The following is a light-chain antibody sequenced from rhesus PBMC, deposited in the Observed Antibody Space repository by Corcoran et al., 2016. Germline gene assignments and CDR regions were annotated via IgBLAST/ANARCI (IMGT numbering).Light chain of an antibody. V-gene: IGKV4-1*01. CDR2: WAS. CDR1: QSLLSSSDNKNY. Sequence: DIVMTQSPDSLAVSLGERVTINCKSSQSLLSSSDNKNYLAWYQQKPGRAPRVLIHWASTRESGVPTRLGGSGSGTDFNLPISGLQAEDVAVYYCQQYYGSPLTFGGGTKVEIK. J-gene: IGKJ4*01. CDR3: QQYYGSPLT.